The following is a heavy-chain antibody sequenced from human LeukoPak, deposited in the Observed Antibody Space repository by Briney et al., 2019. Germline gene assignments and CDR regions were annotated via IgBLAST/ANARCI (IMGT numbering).Heavy chain of an antibody. CDR1: GFTFSSYW. CDR2: IKEDGSEK. V-gene: IGHV3-7*01. D-gene: IGHD2-2*01. Sequence: GGSLRLSCAASGFTFSSYWMTWVRQAPGKGLEWVANIKEDGSEKNYVDSVKGRFTISRDNAKNSLYLQMNSLRAEDTAVYYCVREGRIVLVPTASNWFDPWGQGTLVTVSS. J-gene: IGHJ5*02. CDR3: VREGRIVLVPTASNWFDP.